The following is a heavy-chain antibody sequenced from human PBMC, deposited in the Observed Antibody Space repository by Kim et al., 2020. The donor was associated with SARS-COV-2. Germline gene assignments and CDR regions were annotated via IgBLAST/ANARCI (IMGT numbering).Heavy chain of an antibody. CDR3: AHIRIAAAIYFDY. J-gene: IGHJ4*02. CDR2: IYWDYYK. Sequence: SGPTLVKPTQTLTLTCTFSGFSLSTSGVVVFWILQPPVKALQLLSLIYWDYYKRYIPSLKSRLTITKDTSNHQVVLTMTNLDPVDTATYYCAHIRIAAAIYFDYWVQGTLVTVSS. V-gene: IGHV2-5*02. CDR1: GFSLSTSGVV. D-gene: IGHD6-13*01.